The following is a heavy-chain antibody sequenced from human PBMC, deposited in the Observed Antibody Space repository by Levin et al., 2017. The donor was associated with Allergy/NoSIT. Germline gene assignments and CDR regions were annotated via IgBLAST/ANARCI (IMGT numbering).Heavy chain of an antibody. CDR3: ARYAGAVPNLSYWYFDL. D-gene: IGHD2-8*02. CDR1: GFTFSDYY. J-gene: IGHJ2*01. V-gene: IGHV3-11*03. CDR2: ISSSSSYT. Sequence: GGSLRLSCAASGFTFSDYYMSWIRQAPGKGLEWVSYISSSSSYTNYADSVKGRFTISRDNAKNSLYLQMNSLRAEDTAVYYCARYAGAVPNLSYWYFDLWGRGTLVTVSS.